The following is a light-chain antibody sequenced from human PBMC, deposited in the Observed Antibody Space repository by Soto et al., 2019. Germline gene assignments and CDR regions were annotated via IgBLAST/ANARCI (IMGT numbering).Light chain of an antibody. J-gene: IGKJ4*02. CDR2: DAS. CDR1: QSLRSNF. Sequence: EIVLTQSPGTLSVSPGERATLSCTASQSLRSNFLAWYQQKPGQAPRLLIYDASSRAAGIPDRFSGSGSGTDFTLTITRLEPEDFAVYHCQQYHTWPAFGRGTRVEIK. V-gene: IGKV3-20*01. CDR3: QQYHTWPA.